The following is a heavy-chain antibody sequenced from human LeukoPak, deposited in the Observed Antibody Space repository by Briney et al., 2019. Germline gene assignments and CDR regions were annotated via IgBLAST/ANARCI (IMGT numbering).Heavy chain of an antibody. V-gene: IGHV3-11*01. D-gene: IGHD3-22*01. CDR2: ISSSGSTI. CDR1: GFTFSVYY. CDR3: ARVSYDSSGYFDRLFDY. Sequence: GGSLRLSCAASGFTFSVYYMSWIRQAPGKGLEWVSYISSSGSTIYYADSVKGRFTISRDNAKNSLYLQMNSLRAEDTAVYYCARVSYDSSGYFDRLFDYWGQGTLVTVSS. J-gene: IGHJ4*02.